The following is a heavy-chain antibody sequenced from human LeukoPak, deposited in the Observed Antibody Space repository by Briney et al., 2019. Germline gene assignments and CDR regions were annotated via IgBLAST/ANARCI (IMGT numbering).Heavy chain of an antibody. V-gene: IGHV4-4*07. CDR3: ARGRRCSGGSCYSPRGVNYMDV. D-gene: IGHD2-15*01. J-gene: IGHJ6*03. CDR2: IYITGST. Sequence: SETLSLTCTVSGGSITSYYWSWIRQSAGKGLEWIGRIYITGSTTYNPSLKSRVTMSLDTSKNQFSLKLSSVTAADTAVYYCARGRRCSGGSCYSPRGVNYMDVWGKGTTVTVSS. CDR1: GGSITSYY.